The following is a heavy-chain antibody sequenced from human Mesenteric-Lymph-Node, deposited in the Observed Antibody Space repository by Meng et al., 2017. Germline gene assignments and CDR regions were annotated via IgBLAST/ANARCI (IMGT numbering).Heavy chain of an antibody. CDR2: INQDGSEE. V-gene: IGHV3-7*01. J-gene: IGHJ6*02. D-gene: IGHD6-19*01. Sequence: GESLKISCAASGFTFSNYAMTWVRQAPGKGLEWVANINQDGSEEYYVDSVKGRFSISRDNSKNTLYLQMSSLRAEDTAVYYCARDSSGWYLWGLGTTVTVSS. CDR3: ARDSSGWYL. CDR1: GFTFSNYA.